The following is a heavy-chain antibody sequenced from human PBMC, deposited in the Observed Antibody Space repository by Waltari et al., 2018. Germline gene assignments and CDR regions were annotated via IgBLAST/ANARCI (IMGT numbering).Heavy chain of an antibody. CDR2: IYRGGTT. CDR1: IY. Sequence: IYLSWVGQAPGKGLEWVSAIYRGGTTYYGDSVKGRFTLSRDNAKHTLDLQMHSLRIEVTAVYYCTTEFMPNSFEPWGPGTLVTVSS. D-gene: IGHD2-2*01. J-gene: IGHJ5*02. CDR3: TTEFMPNSFEP. V-gene: IGHV3-53*05.